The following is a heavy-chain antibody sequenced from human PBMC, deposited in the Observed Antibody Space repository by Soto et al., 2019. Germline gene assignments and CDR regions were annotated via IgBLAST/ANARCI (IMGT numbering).Heavy chain of an antibody. CDR2: IYHRGTT. J-gene: IGHJ4*02. V-gene: IGHV4-59*08. CDR1: GGSISNYY. CDR3: ASRGSSGPF. D-gene: IGHD3-22*01. Sequence: PSETLSFTCSVSGGSISNYYWSWIRQPPGKGLEYIGYIYHRGTTNYNPSLKSRVTMSVDMSKNQFSLILNSVTAADTAVYYCASRGSSGPFWGQGTLVTVSS.